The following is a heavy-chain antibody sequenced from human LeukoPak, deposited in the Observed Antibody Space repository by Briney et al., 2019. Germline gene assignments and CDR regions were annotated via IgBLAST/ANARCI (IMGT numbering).Heavy chain of an antibody. CDR3: AREYYYGSGSYYNEGWFDP. Sequence: PSETLSLTCTVSGGSISSYYWSWIRQPAGKGLEWIGRIYTSGSTNYNPSLKSRVTMSVDTSKNQFSLKLSSVTAADTAVYYCAREYYYGSGSYYNEGWFDPWGQGTLVTVSS. V-gene: IGHV4-4*07. D-gene: IGHD3-10*01. CDR1: GGSISSYY. J-gene: IGHJ5*02. CDR2: IYTSGST.